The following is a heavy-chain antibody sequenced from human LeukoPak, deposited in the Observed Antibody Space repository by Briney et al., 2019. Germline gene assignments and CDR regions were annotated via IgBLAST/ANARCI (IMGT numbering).Heavy chain of an antibody. CDR2: ISPASGAT. D-gene: IGHD1-1*01. V-gene: IGHV1-2*02. J-gene: IGHJ4*02. CDR3: LNEHGG. CDR1: GYTFTSSY. Sequence: ASVKVSCKASGYTFTSSYMHWVRQAPGQGFEWIGWISPASGATNYAQNLQGRVTLTTDTSITTAYMELSSLTSDDTASYYCLNEHGGWGQGTPVSVSS.